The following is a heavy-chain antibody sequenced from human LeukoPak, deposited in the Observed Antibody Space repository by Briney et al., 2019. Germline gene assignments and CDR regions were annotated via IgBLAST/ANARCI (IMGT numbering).Heavy chain of an antibody. CDR1: GYTFSSYA. D-gene: IGHD3-3*01. J-gene: IGHJ4*02. CDR3: AKDLGRFGVGVSLDF. Sequence: GGSLRLSCAASGYTFSSYAMSWVRQAPGKGLEWVSGISARGDSTYYADSVKGRFTISREWSRNTLYLQMNSLRVEGSAVYYCAKDLGRFGVGVSLDFWGLGTLVTVAS. CDR2: ISARGDST. V-gene: IGHV3-23*01.